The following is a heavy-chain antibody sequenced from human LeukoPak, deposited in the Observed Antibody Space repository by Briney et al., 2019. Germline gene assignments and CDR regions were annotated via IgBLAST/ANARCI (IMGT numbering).Heavy chain of an antibody. V-gene: IGHV3-30-3*01. D-gene: IGHD4-17*01. Sequence: PGRSLRLSCAASGFTFSNYAMYWVRQAPGKGLEWVAVIPYDGSNRYYADSVKGRFTISRDNSKNTLYLQMNSLRVEDTAVYYCARGPYGDSWGQGTPVTVSS. CDR1: GFTFSNYA. CDR2: IPYDGSNR. CDR3: ARGPYGDS. J-gene: IGHJ4*02.